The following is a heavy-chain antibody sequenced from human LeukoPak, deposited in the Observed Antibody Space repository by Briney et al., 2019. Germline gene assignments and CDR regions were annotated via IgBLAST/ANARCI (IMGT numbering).Heavy chain of an antibody. CDR1: GFTFRNYY. CDR3: ARDQTGYGMDV. Sequence: GGSLRLSCAASGFTFRNYYMIWIRQATGKGLEWLSYISSNGNTIYYADSVKGRFTISRDNAKSSLYLQMNSLRAEDTAVYYCARDQTGYGMDVWGQGTTVTVSS. V-gene: IGHV3-11*04. J-gene: IGHJ6*02. CDR2: ISSNGNTI.